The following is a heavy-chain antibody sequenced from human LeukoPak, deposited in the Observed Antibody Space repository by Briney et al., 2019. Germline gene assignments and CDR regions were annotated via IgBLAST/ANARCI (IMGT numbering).Heavy chain of an antibody. V-gene: IGHV4-39*01. CDR2: IYYSGST. CDR1: GGSISSSSYC. D-gene: IGHD2-15*01. CDR3: ARRYCSGGSCYSDNWFDP. J-gene: IGHJ5*02. Sequence: SETLSLTCTVSGGSISSSSYCWGWIRQPPGKGLEWIGSIYYSGSTYYNPSLKSRVTISVDTSKNQFSLKLSSVTAADTAVYYCARRYCSGGSCYSDNWFDPWGQGTLATVSS.